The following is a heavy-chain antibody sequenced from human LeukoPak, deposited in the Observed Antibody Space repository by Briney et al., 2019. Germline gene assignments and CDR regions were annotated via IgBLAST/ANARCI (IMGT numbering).Heavy chain of an antibody. CDR2: ISPSNGNT. J-gene: IGHJ4*02. V-gene: IGHV1-18*01. CDR3: ATDTSYSWYDTFGEY. Sequence: GASVKVSCKASGYTFTSYGISWVRQAPGQGLEWMGWISPSNGNTDYAQKFQGRVTMTTDISTTTAYLELRSLRSDDTAVYYCATDTSYSWYDTFGEYWGQGTLVTVSS. CDR1: GYTFTSYG. D-gene: IGHD5-12*01.